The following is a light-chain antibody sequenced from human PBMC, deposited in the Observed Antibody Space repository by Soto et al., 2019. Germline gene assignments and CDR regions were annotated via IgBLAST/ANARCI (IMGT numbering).Light chain of an antibody. V-gene: IGLV2-14*01. CDR1: SSDVGGYNY. Sequence: QSALTQPASVSGSPGQSITISCTGTSSDVGGYNYVSWYQQHPGKAPKLMIYEVSNRPSGVSNRFSGSKSGNTASLTISGLQAEDEADYYCSSYKSSSTGGYVFGTGTKLTVL. J-gene: IGLJ1*01. CDR2: EVS. CDR3: SSYKSSSTGGYV.